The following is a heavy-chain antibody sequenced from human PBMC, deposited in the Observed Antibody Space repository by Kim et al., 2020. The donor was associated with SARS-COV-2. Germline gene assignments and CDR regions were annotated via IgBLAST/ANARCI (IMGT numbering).Heavy chain of an antibody. CDR3: ALIPGGTGGAFDI. J-gene: IGHJ3*02. D-gene: IGHD3-10*01. Sequence: YADSVKGRFTISRDNAKNSLYLQMTSLRAEDTAVYYCALIPGGTGGAFDIWGQGTMVTVSS. V-gene: IGHV3-48*03.